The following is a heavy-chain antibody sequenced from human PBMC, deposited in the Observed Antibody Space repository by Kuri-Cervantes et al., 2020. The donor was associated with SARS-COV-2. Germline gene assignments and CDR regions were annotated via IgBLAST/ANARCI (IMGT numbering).Heavy chain of an antibody. D-gene: IGHD3-10*01. CDR3: AKDRDYYGSGSYRLEMTGWFDP. CDR1: GGSISSSSYY. J-gene: IGHJ5*02. V-gene: IGHV4-39*07. Sequence: SETLSLTCTASGGSISSSSYYWGWIRQPPGKGLEWIGSIYYSGSTYYNPSLKSRVTISVDTSKNQFSLKLSSVTAADTAVYYCAKDRDYYGSGSYRLEMTGWFDPWGQGTLVTVSS. CDR2: IYYSGST.